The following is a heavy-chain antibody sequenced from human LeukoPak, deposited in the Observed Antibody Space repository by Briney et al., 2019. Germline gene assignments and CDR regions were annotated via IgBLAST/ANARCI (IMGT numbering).Heavy chain of an antibody. D-gene: IGHD6-19*01. Sequence: SETLSLTCAVYGGSFSGYYWSWIRQPPGKGLEWIGEVNHSGSTNYNPSLKSRVTISVDTSKNQFSLKLSSVTAADTAVYYCARLRRQWLVPTRWFDPWGQGTLVTVSS. CDR1: GGSFSGYY. V-gene: IGHV4-34*01. J-gene: IGHJ5*02. CDR3: ARLRRQWLVPTRWFDP. CDR2: VNHSGST.